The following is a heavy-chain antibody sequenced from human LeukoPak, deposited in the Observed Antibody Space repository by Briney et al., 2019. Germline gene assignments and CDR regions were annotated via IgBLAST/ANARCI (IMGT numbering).Heavy chain of an antibody. V-gene: IGHV1-69*05. D-gene: IGHD1-26*01. Sequence: ASVKVSCKASGGTFSSYAISWVRQAPGQGLEWMGGIIPIFGTANYAQKFQGRVTITTDESTSTAYMELSSLRSEDTAVYYCARGGPVRGATTGWSDPWGQGTLVTVSS. CDR1: GGTFSSYA. CDR2: IIPIFGTA. J-gene: IGHJ5*02. CDR3: ARGGPVRGATTGWSDP.